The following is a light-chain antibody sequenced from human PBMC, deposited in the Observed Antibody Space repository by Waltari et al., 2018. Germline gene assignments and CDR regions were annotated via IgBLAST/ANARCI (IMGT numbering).Light chain of an antibody. CDR2: AAY. Sequence: QMTQSTNSLSASVGDRVTITCRASQSISSYLNWYQQKPGKAPKLLIYAAYSLQSGVPSRFSGSGSGTDFTLTISSLQPEDFATYYCQQSYSTPYTFGQGTKLEIK. V-gene: IGKV1-39*01. J-gene: IGKJ2*01. CDR3: QQSYSTPYT. CDR1: QSISSY.